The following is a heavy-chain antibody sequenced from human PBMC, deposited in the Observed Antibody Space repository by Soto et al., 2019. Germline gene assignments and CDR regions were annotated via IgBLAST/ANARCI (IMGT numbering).Heavy chain of an antibody. Sequence: QVQLVQSGAEVKKPGSWLKFSCKVSGGPLGSNAISWVRQAPDQGLEWMGGIIPTFGTANYAQKFQGRVTITADESTSTAYMELSSLRSEDTAVYYCARLPNLQLQGWFDPWGQGTLVTVSS. CDR1: GGPLGSNA. CDR3: ARLPNLQLQGWFDP. V-gene: IGHV1-69*01. J-gene: IGHJ5*02. D-gene: IGHD5-12*01. CDR2: IIPTFGTA.